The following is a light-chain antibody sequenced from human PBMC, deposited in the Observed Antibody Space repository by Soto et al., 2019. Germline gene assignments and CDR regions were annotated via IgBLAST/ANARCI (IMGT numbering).Light chain of an antibody. V-gene: IGKV3-20*01. CDR1: QSVGTR. CDR3: QQYGTSPRT. Sequence: EILLTQSPATLSLSPGERATLSCMAAQSVGTRLAWYQQKAGQAPRLLIYDASSRATGIPDRFSGSGSGTDFTLTIVRLEPEDVAVYYCQQYGTSPRTLGQGTKVDIK. J-gene: IGKJ1*01. CDR2: DAS.